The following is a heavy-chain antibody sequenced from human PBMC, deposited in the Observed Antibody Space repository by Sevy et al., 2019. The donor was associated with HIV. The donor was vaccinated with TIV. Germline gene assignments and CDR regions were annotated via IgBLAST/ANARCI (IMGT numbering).Heavy chain of an antibody. V-gene: IGHV1-69*13. Sequence: ASVKVSCKASGGTFSSYAISWVRQAPGQGLEWMGGMIPIFGTANYAQKFQGRVTITADESTSTAYMELSSLRSEDTAVYYCARSSGSSWTFDYWDQGTLVTVSS. D-gene: IGHD6-13*01. CDR3: ARSSGSSWTFDY. CDR2: MIPIFGTA. CDR1: GGTFSSYA. J-gene: IGHJ4*02.